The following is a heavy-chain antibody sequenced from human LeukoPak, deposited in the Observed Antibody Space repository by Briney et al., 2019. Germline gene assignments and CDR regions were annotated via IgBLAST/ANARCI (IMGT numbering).Heavy chain of an antibody. CDR1: GYTFTGYY. J-gene: IGHJ6*03. CDR2: INPNSGGT. CDR3: ACSSWYRRYYYYMDV. D-gene: IGHD6-13*01. V-gene: IGHV1-2*02. Sequence: GASVKVSCKASGYTFTGYYMHWVRQAPGQGLEWMGWINPNSGGTNYAQKFQGRVTITADESTSTAYMELSSLRSEDTAVYYCACSSWYRRYYYYMDVWGKGTTVTISS.